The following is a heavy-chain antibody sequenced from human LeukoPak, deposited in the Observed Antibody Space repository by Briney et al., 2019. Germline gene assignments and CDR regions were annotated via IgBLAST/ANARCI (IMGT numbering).Heavy chain of an antibody. CDR2: IYSGGST. D-gene: IGHD6-19*01. CDR3: ARGLRYSTDWWYFDC. V-gene: IGHV3-53*01. J-gene: IGHJ4*02. CDR1: GFTVSNNY. Sequence: PGEPLRLSCAASGFTVSNNYMSWVRQAPGKGLEWVSVIYSGGSTYYADSVKGRFTISRDNSKNTLYLQMNNLRAEDTAVYYCARGLRYSTDWWYFDCWGQGTLVTVSS.